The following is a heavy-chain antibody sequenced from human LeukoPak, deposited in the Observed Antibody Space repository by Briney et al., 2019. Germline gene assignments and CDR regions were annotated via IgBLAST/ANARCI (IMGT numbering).Heavy chain of an antibody. CDR1: GFSFSSYG. J-gene: IGHJ4*02. Sequence: PGGSLRLSCAASGFSFSSYGMHWVRQAPGKGLEWVAVIWYDGSKKYYADSVKGRFTISRDNAKNSLYLQMNSLRAEDTAVYYCARRFDYDSSGYPLDYWGQGTLVTVSS. V-gene: IGHV3-33*01. D-gene: IGHD3-22*01. CDR2: IWYDGSKK. CDR3: ARRFDYDSSGYPLDY.